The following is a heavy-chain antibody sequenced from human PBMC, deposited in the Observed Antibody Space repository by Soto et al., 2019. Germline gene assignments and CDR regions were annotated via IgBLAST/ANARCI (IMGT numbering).Heavy chain of an antibody. CDR1: GGSMISYY. J-gene: IGHJ6*02. D-gene: IGHD6-19*01. V-gene: IGHV4-59*01. CDR2: IYYSGST. Sequence: SETLSLTCTVSGGSMISYYWSWIRQPPGKGLEWIGYIYYSGSTNYNPSLKSRVTISVDTSKNQFSLKLSSVTAADTAVYYCGRGGRAVAVYYYGMDVWGQGTTVTVSS. CDR3: GRGGRAVAVYYYGMDV.